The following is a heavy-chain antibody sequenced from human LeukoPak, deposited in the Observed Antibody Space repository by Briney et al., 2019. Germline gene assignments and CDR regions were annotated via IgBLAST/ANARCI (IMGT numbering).Heavy chain of an antibody. D-gene: IGHD3-16*01. CDR1: GDSISSSSYY. V-gene: IGHV4-39*07. CDR3: ARAITFGGVNDAFDI. J-gene: IGHJ3*02. Sequence: PSETLSLTCTVSGDSISSSSYYWGWIRQPPGKGLEWIGSIYYSGSTYYNPSLKSRVTISVDTSKNQFSLKLSSVTAADTAVYYCARAITFGGVNDAFDIWGQGTMVTVSS. CDR2: IYYSGST.